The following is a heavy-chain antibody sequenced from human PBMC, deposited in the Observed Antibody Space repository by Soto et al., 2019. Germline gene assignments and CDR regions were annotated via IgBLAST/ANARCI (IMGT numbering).Heavy chain of an antibody. CDR1: GGSISSGDYY. J-gene: IGHJ4*02. CDR3: ARHVGTTVVTPFDY. V-gene: IGHV4-30-4*01. CDR2: IHNSGSP. D-gene: IGHD4-17*01. Sequence: SETLSLTCTVSGGSISSGDYYWSWIRQPPGKGLEWIGHIHNSGSPYNNPSLKSRVTISADTSMNQFSLALTSVTAADTAMYYCARHVGTTVVTPFDYWGQGTLVPVSS.